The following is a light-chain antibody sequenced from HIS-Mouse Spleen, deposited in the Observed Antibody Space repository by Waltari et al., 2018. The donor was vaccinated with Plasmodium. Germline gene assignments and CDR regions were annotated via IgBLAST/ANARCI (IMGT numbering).Light chain of an antibody. Sequence: DIQMTQSPSTLSASVGDRVPLTCRASKSISSWLSWYQQKPGKAPTLLIYNASSLESRVPSRFSSSGSGTEFTLTISSLQPDDFATYYCQQYNSYSMYTFGQGTKLEIK. CDR3: QQYNSYSMYT. CDR1: KSISSW. V-gene: IGKV1-5*03. CDR2: NAS. J-gene: IGKJ2*01.